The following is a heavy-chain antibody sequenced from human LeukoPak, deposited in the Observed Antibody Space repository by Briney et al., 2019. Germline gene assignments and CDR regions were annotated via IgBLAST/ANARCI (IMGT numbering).Heavy chain of an antibody. Sequence: PSETLSLTCTVSGGSISSGGYYWSWIRQHPGKGLEWIGYIYYSGSTYYNPSLKSRVTISVDTSKNQFSLKLSSVTAADTAVYYCARCLLRFFGADAFDIWGQRTMVTVSS. J-gene: IGHJ3*02. V-gene: IGHV4-31*03. D-gene: IGHD3-3*01. CDR1: GGSISSGGYY. CDR2: IYYSGST. CDR3: ARCLLRFFGADAFDI.